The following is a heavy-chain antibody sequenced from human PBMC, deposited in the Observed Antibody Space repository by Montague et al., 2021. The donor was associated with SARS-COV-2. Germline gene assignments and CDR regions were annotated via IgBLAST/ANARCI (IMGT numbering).Heavy chain of an antibody. CDR1: GGSFSGYY. V-gene: IGHV4-34*01. Sequence: SETLSLTCAVYGGSFSGYYWNWIRQSPGKGLEWTGEINHSGSTNYNPSLTSRVTMSVDTSKNQFSLKLSSVTAADTAVYYCARGARQGYGFCLGSFDSWGQGTLVTVSS. D-gene: IGHD3-16*01. J-gene: IGHJ4*02. CDR2: INHSGST. CDR3: ARGARQGYGFCLGSFDS.